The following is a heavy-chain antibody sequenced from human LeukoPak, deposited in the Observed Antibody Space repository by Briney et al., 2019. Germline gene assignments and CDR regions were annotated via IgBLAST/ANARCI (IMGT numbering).Heavy chain of an antibody. V-gene: IGHV3-33*01. D-gene: IGHD6-13*01. J-gene: IGHJ6*02. CDR3: AREPSAAARMDV. CDR2: IWYDGSNK. Sequence: GGSLRLSCAASGFTFSSYGMHWVRQAPGKGLERVAVIWYDGSNKYYADSVKGRFTISRDNSKNTLYLQMNSLRAEDTAVYYCAREPSAAARMDVWGQGTTVTVSS. CDR1: GFTFSSYG.